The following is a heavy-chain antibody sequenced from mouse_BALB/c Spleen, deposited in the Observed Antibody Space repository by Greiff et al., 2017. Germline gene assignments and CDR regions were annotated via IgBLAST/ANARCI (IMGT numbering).Heavy chain of an antibody. D-gene: IGHD2-3*01. CDR3: ARIYDGYSAWFAY. V-gene: IGHV14-1*02. Sequence: EVKLQQSGAELVRPGALVKLSCKASGFNIKDYYMHWVKQRPEQGLEWIGWIDPENGNTIYDPKFQGKASITADTSSNTAYLQLSSLTSEDTAVYYCARIYDGYSAWFAYWGQGTLVTVSA. J-gene: IGHJ3*01. CDR2: IDPENGNT. CDR1: GFNIKDYY.